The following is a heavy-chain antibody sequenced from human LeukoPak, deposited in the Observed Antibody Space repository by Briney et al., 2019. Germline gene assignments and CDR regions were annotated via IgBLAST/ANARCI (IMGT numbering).Heavy chain of an antibody. D-gene: IGHD3-3*01. J-gene: IGHJ4*02. CDR2: INPNSGGT. Sequence: ASVKVSCKASGYTFTGYYMHWVRQAPGQGLEWMGWINPNSGGTNYAQKFQGRVTMTRDTSISTAYMELRSLRSDDTAVYYCARASSYDFWSGYYYVPYDYWGQGTLVTVSS. V-gene: IGHV1-2*02. CDR1: GYTFTGYY. CDR3: ARASSYDFWSGYYYVPYDY.